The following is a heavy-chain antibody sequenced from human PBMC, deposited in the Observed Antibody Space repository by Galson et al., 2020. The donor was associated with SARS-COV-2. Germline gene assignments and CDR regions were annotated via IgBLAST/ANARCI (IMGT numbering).Heavy chain of an antibody. V-gene: IGHV3-30*04. CDR1: GFTFSNYA. CDR2: TAYDGGEK. Sequence: QAGGSLRLSCAASGFTFSNYAMHWVRQAPGKGLEWVAITAYDGGEKFYADSVKGRFTISRDNSKNTLYLQLNSLRVEDTAVYYCAREIGFGEPQGMDVWGQGTTVTVSS. D-gene: IGHD3-10*01. CDR3: AREIGFGEPQGMDV. J-gene: IGHJ6*02.